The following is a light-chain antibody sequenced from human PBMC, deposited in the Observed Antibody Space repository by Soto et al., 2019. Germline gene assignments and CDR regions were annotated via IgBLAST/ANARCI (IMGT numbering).Light chain of an antibody. J-gene: IGKJ1*01. CDR3: QHYNSYSEA. CDR1: QTISSW. CDR2: KAS. Sequence: DIQMTQSPSTLSGSVGDRVTITCRASQTISSWLAWYQQKPGKAPKLLIYKASTLKSGVPSRFSGSGSGPEFTLTISSLQPDDFATYYCQHYNSYSEAVGQGTKVDIK. V-gene: IGKV1-5*03.